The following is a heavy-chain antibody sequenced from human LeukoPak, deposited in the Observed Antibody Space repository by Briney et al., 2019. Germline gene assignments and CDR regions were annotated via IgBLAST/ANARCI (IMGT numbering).Heavy chain of an antibody. CDR3: AREPIRGAHYDWFDP. CDR1: GYTFTSYA. J-gene: IGHJ5*02. V-gene: IGHV7-4-1*02. Sequence: GASVKVSCKTSGYTFTSYAMNWVRQAPGQGLEFMGWINTGTGNPTYAQGFTGRFVFSLDTSVSTAYLQISSLKAEDTAVYYCAREPIRGAHYDWFDPWGQGTLVTVSS. CDR2: INTGTGNP. D-gene: IGHD3-10*01.